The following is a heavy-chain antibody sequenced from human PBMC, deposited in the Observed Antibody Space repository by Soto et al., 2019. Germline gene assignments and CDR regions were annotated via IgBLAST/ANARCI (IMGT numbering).Heavy chain of an antibody. D-gene: IGHD3-22*01. CDR3: ARRLYYDSSGFEGGGMDV. CDR2: IYYSGST. J-gene: IGHJ6*02. Sequence: SETLSLTCTVSGGSISSSSYYWGWIRQPPGKGLEWIGSIYYSGSTYYNPSLKSRVTISVDTSKDQFSLKLSSVTAADTAVYYCARRLYYDSSGFEGGGMDVWGQGTTVTVS. CDR1: GGSISSSSYY. V-gene: IGHV4-39*01.